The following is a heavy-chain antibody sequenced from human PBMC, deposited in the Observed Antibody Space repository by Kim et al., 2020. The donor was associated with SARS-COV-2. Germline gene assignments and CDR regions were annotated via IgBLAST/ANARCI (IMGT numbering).Heavy chain of an antibody. D-gene: IGHD3-10*01. V-gene: IGHV1-58*01. Sequence: GNTNYAQKFQERVTITRDMSTSTAYMGLSSLGSEDTAVYYCAAAGGPPGPWGQGTLVTVSS. CDR2: GNT. J-gene: IGHJ5*02. CDR3: AAAGGPPGP.